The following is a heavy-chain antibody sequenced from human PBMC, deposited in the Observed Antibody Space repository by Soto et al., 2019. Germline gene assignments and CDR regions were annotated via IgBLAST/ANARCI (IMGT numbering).Heavy chain of an antibody. CDR1: GFTFSSYA. D-gene: IGHD3-10*01. CDR2: ISGSGGST. CDR3: AKMGIVLIWFGEKHYGMDV. V-gene: IGHV3-23*01. J-gene: IGHJ6*02. Sequence: PGGSLRLSCAASGFTFSSYAMSWVRQAPGKGLEWVSAISGSGGSTYYADSVKGRFTISRDNSKNTLYLQMNSLRAEDTAVYYCAKMGIVLIWFGEKHYGMDVWGQGNTVTVSS.